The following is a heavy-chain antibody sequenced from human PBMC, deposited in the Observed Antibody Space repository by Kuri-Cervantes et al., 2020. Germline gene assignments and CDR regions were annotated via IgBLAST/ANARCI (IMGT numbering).Heavy chain of an antibody. J-gene: IGHJ4*02. D-gene: IGHD4-17*01. CDR1: GYTFTSYG. Sequence: ASVKVSCKASGYTFTSYGISWVRQAPGQGLEWMGWMSAYSGATRYAHKLQGRVTMTRDISTTTAYMELRTLISDDTAIYYCVREMEVTSAISLAYWGQGALVTVSS. CDR3: VREMEVTSAISLAY. V-gene: IGHV1-18*01. CDR2: MSAYSGAT.